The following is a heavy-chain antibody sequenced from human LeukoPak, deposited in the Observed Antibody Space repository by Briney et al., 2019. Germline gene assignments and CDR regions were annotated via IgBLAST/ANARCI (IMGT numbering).Heavy chain of an antibody. CDR3: AREGVYSYGDYYYGMDV. Sequence: GGSLRLSCPASGFTFSSYEMNWVRQAPGKGLEWVSYISSSGSTIYYADSVKGRFTISRDNAKNSLYLQMNSLRAEDTAVYYCAREGVYSYGDYYYGMDVWGQGTTVTVSS. J-gene: IGHJ6*02. D-gene: IGHD5-18*01. CDR2: ISSSGSTI. V-gene: IGHV3-48*03. CDR1: GFTFSSYE.